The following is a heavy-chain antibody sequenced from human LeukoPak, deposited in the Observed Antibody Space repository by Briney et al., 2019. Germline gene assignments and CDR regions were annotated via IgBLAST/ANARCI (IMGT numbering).Heavy chain of an antibody. CDR2: IYYSGST. Sequence: PSETLSLTCTVSGGSISSYYWSWTRQPPGKGLEWIGYIYYSGSTNYNPSLKSRVTISVDTSKNQFSLKLSSVTAADTAVYYCAREHSSSSSLDYWGQGTLVTVSS. D-gene: IGHD6-6*01. CDR3: AREHSSSSSLDY. V-gene: IGHV4-59*01. CDR1: GGSISSYY. J-gene: IGHJ4*02.